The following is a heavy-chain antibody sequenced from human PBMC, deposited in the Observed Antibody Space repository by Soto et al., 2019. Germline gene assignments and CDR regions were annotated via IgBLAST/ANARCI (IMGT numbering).Heavy chain of an antibody. CDR1: RFTFTSHA. Sequence: PGGSLRLSCAASRFTFTSHAMSGVRQAPGKGLEWVSAVSGSGGSTSDAASVKGRFTISRDNSKNTLYLQMNSLRAEDTAVYYCAKDRPDYYFDYWGQGTLVTVSS. CDR3: AKDRPDYYFDY. CDR2: VSGSGGST. V-gene: IGHV3-23*01. J-gene: IGHJ4*02.